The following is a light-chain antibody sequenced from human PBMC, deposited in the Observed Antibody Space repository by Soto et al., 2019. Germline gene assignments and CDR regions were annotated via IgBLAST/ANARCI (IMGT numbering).Light chain of an antibody. CDR2: FAS. V-gene: IGKV1-12*01. CDR3: LHTYSFPRT. Sequence: DIQMTQSPSSVSPSVGDRVPLTCRASQGIGDRLAWYQQKPGKVPQLLIYFASTLGSGVPSRFSGSGSGTDFILTINTLQADDFATYYCLHTYSFPRTFGQGTKVDIK. J-gene: IGKJ1*01. CDR1: QGIGDR.